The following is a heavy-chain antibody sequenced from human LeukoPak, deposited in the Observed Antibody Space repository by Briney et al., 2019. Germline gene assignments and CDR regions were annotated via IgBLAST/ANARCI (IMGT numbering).Heavy chain of an antibody. CDR2: IFYSGNT. J-gene: IGHJ4*02. V-gene: IGHV4-30-4*01. D-gene: IGHD3-3*01. CDR1: GGSISCGDYY. Sequence: PSETLSLTCTVSGGSISCGDYYWSWIRQPPGKGLKWIGYIFYSGNTYYNPSLKSRVTISVDTSKNQFSLKLSSVTAADTAVYHCARGRLRLRFLELRALHFDYWGQGTLVTVSS. CDR3: ARGRLRLRFLELRALHFDY.